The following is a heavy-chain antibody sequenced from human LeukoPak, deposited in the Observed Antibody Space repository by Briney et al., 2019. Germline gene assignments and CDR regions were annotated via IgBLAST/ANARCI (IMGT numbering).Heavy chain of an antibody. CDR1: GDSITGYY. CDR2: VYYSGST. Sequence: SETLSLTCTVSGDSITGYYWSWIRQPPGKGLEWIGYVYYSGSTNYNPSLKSRVSISVDTSKNQFSLKLSSVTAADTAVYYCARRPVGESFDYWGQGTLVTVTS. CDR3: ARRPVGESFDY. D-gene: IGHD3-10*01. J-gene: IGHJ4*02. V-gene: IGHV4-59*08.